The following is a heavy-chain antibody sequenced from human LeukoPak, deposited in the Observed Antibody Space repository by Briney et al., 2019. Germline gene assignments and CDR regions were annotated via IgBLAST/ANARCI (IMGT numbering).Heavy chain of an antibody. D-gene: IGHD3-3*01. J-gene: IGHJ4*02. CDR1: GFSLSSYW. V-gene: IGHV3-74*01. CDR2: VNSDGSST. Sequence: PGGSLRLSCAASGFSLSSYWMHWVRQAPGKGLVWVSRVNSDGSSTNYADSVKGRFTISRDNAKNTLYLQMNSLRAEDTAVYYCARDNDFWSGYFDYWGQGTLVTVSS. CDR3: ARDNDFWSGYFDY.